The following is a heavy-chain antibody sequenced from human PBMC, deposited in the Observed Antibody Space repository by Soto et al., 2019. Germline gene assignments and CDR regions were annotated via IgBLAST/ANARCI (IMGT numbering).Heavy chain of an antibody. D-gene: IGHD3-22*01. Sequence: GGSLRLSCAASGFTVSSNYMSWVRQAPGKGLEWVSVIYSGGSTYYADSVKGRFTISRHNSKNTLYLQMNSLRAEDTAVYYCARDWGPWNYDSSGYYFGLPDWGQGTLVTVSS. CDR1: GFTVSSNY. V-gene: IGHV3-53*04. J-gene: IGHJ4*02. CDR2: IYSGGST. CDR3: ARDWGPWNYDSSGYYFGLPD.